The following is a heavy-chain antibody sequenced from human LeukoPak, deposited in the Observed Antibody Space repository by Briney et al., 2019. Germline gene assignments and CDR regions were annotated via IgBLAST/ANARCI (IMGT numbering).Heavy chain of an antibody. D-gene: IGHD1-1*01. CDR2: IYTSGST. J-gene: IGHJ3*02. CDR3: AREEYSWNDGAPDAFDI. CDR1: GGSISSYY. Sequence: PSETLSLTCTVSGGSISSYYWSWIRQPAGKGLEWIGRIYTSGSTNYNPSLKSRVTMSVDTSKNQFSLKLSSVTAADTAVYYCAREEYSWNDGAPDAFDIWGQGTMVTVSS. V-gene: IGHV4-4*07.